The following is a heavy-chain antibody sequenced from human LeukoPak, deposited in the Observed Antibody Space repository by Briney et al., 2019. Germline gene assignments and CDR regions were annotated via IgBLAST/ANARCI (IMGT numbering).Heavy chain of an antibody. CDR3: ARGRGYYDSSGSIY. CDR2: ISSSSSYI. J-gene: IGHJ4*02. Sequence: GGSLRLSCAASGFTFSSYSMTWVRQAPGKGLGWVSSISSSSSYIYYADSVKGRFSISRDNAKNSLYLQMNSLRAEDTAVYYCARGRGYYDSSGSIYWGQGTLVTVSS. CDR1: GFTFSSYS. D-gene: IGHD3-22*01. V-gene: IGHV3-21*01.